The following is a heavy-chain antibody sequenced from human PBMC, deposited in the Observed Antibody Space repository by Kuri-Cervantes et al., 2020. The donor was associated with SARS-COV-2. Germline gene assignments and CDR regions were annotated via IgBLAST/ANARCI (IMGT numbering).Heavy chain of an antibody. CDR3: ATGAANSYMDV. Sequence: GGSLRLSCGASGFSLTNYAIHWVRQAPGMGLEWVSVIWYDGKNEYYAGSVKGRFNISRDTSKNTVSLHMNSLRAEDTAMYYCATGAANSYMDVWGRGTTVTVSS. CDR2: IWYDGKNE. V-gene: IGHV3-33*08. D-gene: IGHD3-10*01. CDR1: GFSLTNYA. J-gene: IGHJ6*03.